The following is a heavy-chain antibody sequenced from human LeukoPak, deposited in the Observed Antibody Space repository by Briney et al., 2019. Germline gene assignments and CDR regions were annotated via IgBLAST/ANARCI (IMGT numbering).Heavy chain of an antibody. CDR2: IYYSGST. V-gene: IGHV4-59*11. CDR1: GGSISNHY. CDR3: AREESMVRGTSWFDP. J-gene: IGHJ5*02. D-gene: IGHD3-10*01. Sequence: SETLSLTCTVSGGSISNHYWSWIRQPPGKGLEWIGYIYYSGSTNYNPSLKSRITISLDTSKNQFSLKLSSVTAADTAVYYCAREESMVRGTSWFDPWGQGTLVTVPS.